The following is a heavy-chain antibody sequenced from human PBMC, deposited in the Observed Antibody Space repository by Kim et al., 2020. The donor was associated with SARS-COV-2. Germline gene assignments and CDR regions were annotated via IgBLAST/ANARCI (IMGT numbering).Heavy chain of an antibody. Sequence: GGSLRLSCAASGFTFNNYAMSWVRQAPGKGLQWVSVISGSGDDTYYADSVKGRFTVSRDKSKNTLYLQLSSLGAEDTALYCCVRDGRGSAASGSFYVDSWGQGTLDTVSS. CDR2: ISGSGDDT. J-gene: IGHJ4*02. V-gene: IGHV3-23*01. CDR3: VRDGRGSAASGSFYVDS. CDR1: GFTFNNYA. D-gene: IGHD6-13*01.